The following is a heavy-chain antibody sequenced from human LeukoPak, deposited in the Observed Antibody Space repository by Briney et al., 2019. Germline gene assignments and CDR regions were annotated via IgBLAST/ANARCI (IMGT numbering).Heavy chain of an antibody. Sequence: SETLSLTCAVYGGSFSGYYWSWIRQPPGKGLEWIGEINHSGSTNYNPSLKSRVTISVDTSKNQFSLKLSSVTAADTAVYYCAFSSSWYVRTFDYWGQGTLVTVSS. CDR2: INHSGST. D-gene: IGHD6-13*01. J-gene: IGHJ4*02. CDR1: GGSFSGYY. V-gene: IGHV4-34*01. CDR3: AFSSSWYVRTFDY.